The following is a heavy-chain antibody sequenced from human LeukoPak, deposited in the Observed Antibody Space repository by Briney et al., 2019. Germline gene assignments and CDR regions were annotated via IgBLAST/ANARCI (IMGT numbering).Heavy chain of an antibody. CDR3: ARGPPSQYSGYDDYLDY. Sequence: GASVKVSCKTSGYTFTNYAISWVRQAPGQGLEWMGWISGYNGNTNYAQNLQGRVTMTTDTSTSTAYMELSSLRSEDTAVYYCARGPPSQYSGYDDYLDYWGQGTLVTVSS. J-gene: IGHJ4*02. V-gene: IGHV1-18*01. CDR2: ISGYNGNT. CDR1: GYTFTNYA. D-gene: IGHD5-12*01.